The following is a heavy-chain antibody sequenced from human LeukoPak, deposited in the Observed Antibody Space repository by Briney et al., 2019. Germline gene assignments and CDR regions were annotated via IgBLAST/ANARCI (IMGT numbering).Heavy chain of an antibody. CDR3: ARDEDAF. CDR2: IKQDGYEK. CDR1: GFTFSGYW. Sequence: GGSLRLSCAASGFTFSGYWMSWVRQTPEKGLEWVANIKQDGYEKYYVDSVKGRFTISRDNVKNSLFLQLNSLRDEDTAVYYCARDEDAFGGQGTLVTVSS. J-gene: IGHJ4*02. V-gene: IGHV3-7*01.